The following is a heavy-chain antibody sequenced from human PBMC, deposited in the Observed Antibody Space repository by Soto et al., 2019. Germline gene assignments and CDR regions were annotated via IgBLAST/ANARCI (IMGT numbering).Heavy chain of an antibody. CDR2: ISWNSGSM. Sequence: VQLVESGGGLVQPGKSLRLSCAASGFTFHDFAMHWVRQAPGKGLEWVSGISWNSGSMGYADSVNGRVIISRDNAMNSLYLQMNSLRAEDTALYYCEKAKGYNWNDVAAFDIWGQGTMVTVSS. CDR1: GFTFHDFA. CDR3: EKAKGYNWNDVAAFDI. D-gene: IGHD1-20*01. V-gene: IGHV3-9*01. J-gene: IGHJ3*02.